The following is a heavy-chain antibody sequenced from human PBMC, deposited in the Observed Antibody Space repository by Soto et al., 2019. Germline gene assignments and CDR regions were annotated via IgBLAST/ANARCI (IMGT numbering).Heavy chain of an antibody. CDR1: GGSVSSGSYY. CDR3: ARDSNFAQGVVPAHLYAFDI. Sequence: PSETLSLTCTVSGGSVSSGSYYWSWIRQPPGKGLEWIGYIYYSGSTNYNPSLKSRVTISVDTSKNQFSLKLSSVTAADTAVYYCARDSNFAQGVVPAHLYAFDIWGQGTMVTVSS. V-gene: IGHV4-61*01. CDR2: IYYSGST. D-gene: IGHD2-2*01. J-gene: IGHJ3*02.